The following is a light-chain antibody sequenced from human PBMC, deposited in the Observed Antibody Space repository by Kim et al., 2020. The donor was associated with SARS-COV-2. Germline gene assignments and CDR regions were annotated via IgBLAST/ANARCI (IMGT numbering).Light chain of an antibody. CDR1: QGIRNE. CDR2: AAS. V-gene: IGKV1-6*01. J-gene: IGKJ4*01. CDR3: LQDYNYPRT. Sequence: AIQMTQSPSSLSASVGDRVTITCRASQGIRNELGWYQQKPGKAPNLLIYAASSLQSGVPSRFSGSGSGTYFTLTINSLQPEDFATYYCLQDYNYPRTFGGGTKVDIK.